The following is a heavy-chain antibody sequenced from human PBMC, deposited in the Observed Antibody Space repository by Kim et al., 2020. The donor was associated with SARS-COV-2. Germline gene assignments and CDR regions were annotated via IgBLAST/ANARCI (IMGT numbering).Heavy chain of an antibody. CDR1: GGSISSYY. CDR3: SRGWSWSGPTFYY. Sequence: SETLSLTCTVSGGSISSYYWSWIRQPPGKGLEWIGYIYYSGSTNYNPSLKSRVTISVDTSKNQFSLKLSSVTAADTAAYYCSRGWSWSGPTFYYWGQGT. J-gene: IGHJ4*01. D-gene: IGHD3-3*01. V-gene: IGHV4-59*01. CDR2: IYYSGST.